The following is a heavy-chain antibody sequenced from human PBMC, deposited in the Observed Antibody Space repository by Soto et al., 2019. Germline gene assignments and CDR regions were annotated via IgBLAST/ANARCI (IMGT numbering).Heavy chain of an antibody. Sequence: PGGSLRLSCAASGFTFSSYAMSWVRQAPGKGLEWVSAMSGSGGSTYYADSVKGRFTISRDNSKNTLYMQMNSLRAEDPALYYCAKVDSSGWPFDYWGQGPMVTVSS. CDR2: MSGSGGST. V-gene: IGHV3-23*01. J-gene: IGHJ4*02. CDR1: GFTFSSYA. D-gene: IGHD3-22*01. CDR3: AKVDSSGWPFDY.